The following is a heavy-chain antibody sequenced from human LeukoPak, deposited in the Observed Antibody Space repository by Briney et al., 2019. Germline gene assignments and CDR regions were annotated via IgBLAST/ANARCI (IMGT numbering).Heavy chain of an antibody. CDR2: IFGGGGSP. D-gene: IGHD2-15*01. Sequence: GGSLRLSCAASGFTFNSYAMYWVRQAPGKGLEWISGIFGGGGSPHYADSVKGRFTISRDNSQNTVYLQLDSLRVEDTALYYCGKTTVGYSSGRYPGWPVDYWGQGALVTVSS. CDR1: GFTFNSYA. J-gene: IGHJ4*02. V-gene: IGHV3-23*01. CDR3: GKTTVGYSSGRYPGWPVDY.